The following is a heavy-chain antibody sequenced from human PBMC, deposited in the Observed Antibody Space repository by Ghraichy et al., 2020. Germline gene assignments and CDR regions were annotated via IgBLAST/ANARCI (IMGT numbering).Heavy chain of an antibody. Sequence: GGSLRLSCAASGFTFSSYAMHWVRQAPGKGLEWVAVISYDGSNKYYADSVKGRFTISRDNSKNTLYLQMNSLRAEDTAVYYCARAIYSYGYGPSHYYGMDVWGQGTTVTVSS. CDR1: GFTFSSYA. CDR2: ISYDGSNK. J-gene: IGHJ6*02. V-gene: IGHV3-30*01. D-gene: IGHD5-18*01. CDR3: ARAIYSYGYGPSHYYGMDV.